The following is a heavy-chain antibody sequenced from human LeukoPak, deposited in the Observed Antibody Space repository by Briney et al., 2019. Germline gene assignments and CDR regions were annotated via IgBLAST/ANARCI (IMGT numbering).Heavy chain of an antibody. D-gene: IGHD6-19*01. J-gene: IGHJ6*03. CDR1: GGTFSSYA. V-gene: IGHV1-69*01. CDR2: IIPIFGTA. Sequence: SVKVSCKAPGGTFSSYAISWVRQAPGQGLEWMGGIIPIFGTANYAQKFQGRVTITADESTSTAYMELSSLRSEDTAVYYCARRSLHSTGSSGWYMSLNGVPGPYCYYYMDVWGKGTTVTISS. CDR3: ARRSLHSTGSSGWYMSLNGVPGPYCYYYMDV.